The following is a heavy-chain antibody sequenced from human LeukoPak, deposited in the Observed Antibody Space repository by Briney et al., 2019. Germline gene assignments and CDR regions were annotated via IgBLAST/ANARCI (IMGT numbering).Heavy chain of an antibody. D-gene: IGHD3-10*01. V-gene: IGHV4-39*07. Sequence: SETLSLTCTVSGGSISSSSYYWGWIRQPPGKGLEWIGSIYYSGSTYYNPSLKSRVTISVDTSKNQFSLKLSSVTAADTAVYYCARDAHYYGSGSYYRAFDYWGQGTLVTVSS. CDR3: ARDAHYYGSGSYYRAFDY. CDR2: IYYSGST. CDR1: GGSISSSSYY. J-gene: IGHJ4*02.